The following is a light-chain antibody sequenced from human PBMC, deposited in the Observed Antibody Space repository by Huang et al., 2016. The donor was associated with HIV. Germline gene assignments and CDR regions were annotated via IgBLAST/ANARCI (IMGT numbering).Light chain of an antibody. J-gene: IGKJ1*01. CDR2: WAS. Sequence: DIVMTQSPDSLAVSLGERATINCKSSQSFLYGHNNKNAVGWYQQKPGQPPKLLIYWASTRESGVPDRFSVSGSGTDFTLTISSLQAEDVAVYYCQQYFSHVRTFGQGSKVEIK. CDR3: QQYFSHVRT. CDR1: QSFLYGHNNKNA. V-gene: IGKV4-1*01.